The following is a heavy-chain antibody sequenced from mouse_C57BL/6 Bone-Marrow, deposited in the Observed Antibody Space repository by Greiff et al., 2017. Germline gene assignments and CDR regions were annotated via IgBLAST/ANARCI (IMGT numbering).Heavy chain of an antibody. Sequence: VHLVESGGGLVKPGGSLKLSCAASGFTFSSYAMSWVRQTPEKRLEWVATISDGGRYTYYPDNVKGRFTISRDNAKYNLYLQMGHLKSEDTAMDYCSREVYYAMDYWGQGTSVTVSS. V-gene: IGHV5-4*01. CDR2: ISDGGRYT. CDR1: GFTFSSYA. J-gene: IGHJ4*01. CDR3: SREVYYAMDY.